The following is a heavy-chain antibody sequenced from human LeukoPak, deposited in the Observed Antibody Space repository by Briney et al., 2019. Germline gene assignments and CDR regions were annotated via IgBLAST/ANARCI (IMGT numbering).Heavy chain of an antibody. CDR2: ISATSAYI. V-gene: IGHV3-21*01. Sequence: GGSLRFSCVTSGFIFSRYTMNWVRQAPGKGLEWVSSISATSAYIFYAASVKGRFTISRDNAKNSLFLQMNSLRADDTAVYYCTRSGPTKTTMVRRDNWFDPWGQGTLVTVSS. D-gene: IGHD3-10*01. J-gene: IGHJ5*02. CDR1: GFIFSRYT. CDR3: TRSGPTKTTMVRRDNWFDP.